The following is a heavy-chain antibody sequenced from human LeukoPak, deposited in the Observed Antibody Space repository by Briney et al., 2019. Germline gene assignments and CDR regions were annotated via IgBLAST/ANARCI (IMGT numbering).Heavy chain of an antibody. J-gene: IGHJ4*02. Sequence: GASVKVSCKASGYTFTGYYMHWVRQAPGQGLEWMGRINPNSGGTNYAQKFQGRVTMTRDTSISTAYMELRSLRSDDTAVYYCARYYDFWSGYYPIDYWGQGTLVTVSS. CDR2: INPNSGGT. V-gene: IGHV1-2*06. D-gene: IGHD3-3*01. CDR3: ARYYDFWSGYYPIDY. CDR1: GYTFTGYY.